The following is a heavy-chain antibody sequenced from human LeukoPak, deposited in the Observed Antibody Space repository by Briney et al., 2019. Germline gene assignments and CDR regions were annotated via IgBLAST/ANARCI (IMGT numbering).Heavy chain of an antibody. V-gene: IGHV3-30*18. CDR1: GFTFSSYA. D-gene: IGHD3-9*01. CDR3: AKGPPYYDILTGYYGVGAFDI. J-gene: IGHJ3*02. Sequence: PGGSLRLSCAASGFTFSSYAMSWVRQAPGKGLEWVAVISYDGSNKYYADSVKGRFTISRDNSKNTLYLQMNSLRAEDTAVYYCAKGPPYYDILTGYYGVGAFDIWGQGTMVTVSS. CDR2: ISYDGSNK.